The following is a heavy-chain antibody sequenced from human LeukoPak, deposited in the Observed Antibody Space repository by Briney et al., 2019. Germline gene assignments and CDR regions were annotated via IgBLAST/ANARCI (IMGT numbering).Heavy chain of an antibody. Sequence: SETLSLTCTVSGDSISSYYWSWIRQPAGKGLKWIGRIYASGSTKSHPSLKSRVTMSLDTSKNQFSLNLSSVTAADTAVYYCARKALPGNWFDPWGQGTLVTVSS. CDR3: ARKALPGNWFDP. J-gene: IGHJ5*02. V-gene: IGHV4-4*07. CDR1: GDSISSYY. CDR2: IYASGST.